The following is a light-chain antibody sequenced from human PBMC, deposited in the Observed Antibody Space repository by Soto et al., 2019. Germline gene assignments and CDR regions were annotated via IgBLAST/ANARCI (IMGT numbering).Light chain of an antibody. V-gene: IGKV1-5*01. CDR1: ESISDW. CDR2: DAS. CDR3: QQYSNYSAT. J-gene: IGKJ1*01. Sequence: DVQMTQSPSILSASVGDRVTITCRASESISDWLAWLQQRPGQAPRLLIYDASSLHSGVPARFSGSGSGTEFTLTINSLQPDDFATYFCQQYSNYSATFGQGTKVDIK.